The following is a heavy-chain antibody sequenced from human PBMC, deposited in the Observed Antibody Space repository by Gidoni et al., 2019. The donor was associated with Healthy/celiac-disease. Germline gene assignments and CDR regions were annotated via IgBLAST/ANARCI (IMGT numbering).Heavy chain of an antibody. J-gene: IGHJ4*02. V-gene: IGHV4-34*01. CDR2: INHSGST. CDR3: ARLQFMTIDY. CDR1: GGSFSGYY. D-gene: IGHD3-16*01. Sequence: QVQLQQWGAGLLKPSETLSLTCAVYGGSFSGYYWSWIRQPPGKGLEWIGEINHSGSTNYNPSLKSRVTISVDTSKNQFSLKLSSVTAADTAVYYCARLQFMTIDYWGQGTLVTVSS.